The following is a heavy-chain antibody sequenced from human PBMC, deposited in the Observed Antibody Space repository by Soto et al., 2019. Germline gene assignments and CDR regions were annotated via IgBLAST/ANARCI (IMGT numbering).Heavy chain of an antibody. V-gene: IGHV3-33*01. CDR2: IWYDGSNK. D-gene: IGHD4-4*01. J-gene: IGHJ4*02. Sequence: AGGSLRLSCAASGFTFSSYGMHWVRQAPGKGLEWVAVIWYDGSNKYYADSVKGRFTISRDNSKNTLYLQMNSLRAEDTAVYYCASALHSNYEQKSYFDYWGQGTLVTVSS. CDR3: ASALHSNYEQKSYFDY. CDR1: GFTFSSYG.